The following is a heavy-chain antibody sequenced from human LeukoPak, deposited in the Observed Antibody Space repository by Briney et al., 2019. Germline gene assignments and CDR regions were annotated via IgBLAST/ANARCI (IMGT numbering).Heavy chain of an antibody. Sequence: GGSLTLSCAASGIAVIGNYMSWVRQPPGKGLEWVSFISINTDTFYADSVRGRFTISRDSSKNTLFLQMNSLKDEDSAVYYCAIAQSWDEMFDSWGQGTLVTVSS. CDR3: AIAQSWDEMFDS. J-gene: IGHJ4*02. CDR1: GIAVIGNY. V-gene: IGHV3-53*01. CDR2: ISINTDT. D-gene: IGHD5-24*01.